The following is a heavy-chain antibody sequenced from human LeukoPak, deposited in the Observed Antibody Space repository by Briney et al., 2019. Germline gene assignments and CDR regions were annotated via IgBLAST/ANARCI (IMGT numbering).Heavy chain of an antibody. J-gene: IGHJ2*01. CDR2: ISSSSSYI. CDR3: ARYGRYSSSWYGSPYWYFDL. CDR1: GFTFSSYS. D-gene: IGHD6-13*01. V-gene: IGHV3-21*01. Sequence: GGSLRLSCAASGFTFSSYSMNWVRQAPGKGLEWVSSISSSSSYIYYADSVKGRFTISRDNAKNSLYLQMNSLRAEDTAMYYCARYGRYSSSWYGSPYWYFDLWGRGTLVTVSS.